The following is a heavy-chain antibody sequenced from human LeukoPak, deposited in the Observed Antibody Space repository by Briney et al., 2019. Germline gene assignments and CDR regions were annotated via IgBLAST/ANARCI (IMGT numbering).Heavy chain of an antibody. CDR2: IYPGDSDT. Sequence: GESLKISCKGSGYSFTSYWIGSVRQMPGKGLEWMGIIYPGDSDTRYSPSFQGQVTISADKSISTAYLQWSSLKASDTAMYYCARTVTTLTGAFDIWGQGTMVTVSS. V-gene: IGHV5-51*01. CDR1: GYSFTSYW. J-gene: IGHJ3*02. D-gene: IGHD4-11*01. CDR3: ARTVTTLTGAFDI.